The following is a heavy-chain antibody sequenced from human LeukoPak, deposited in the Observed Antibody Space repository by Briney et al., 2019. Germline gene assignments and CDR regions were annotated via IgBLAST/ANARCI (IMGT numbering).Heavy chain of an antibody. CDR3: AREAGRLVDY. V-gene: IGHV4-31*03. Sequence: SETLSLTCTVPGESISSGAHYWSWIRQLPGKGLEWIGYIYYSGGASYNPSLKSRVTISVDTSRNQFSLNLNSVTAADTAVYYCAREAGRLVDYWGQGTLITVSA. CDR2: IYYSGGA. CDR1: GESISSGAHY. D-gene: IGHD6-19*01. J-gene: IGHJ4*02.